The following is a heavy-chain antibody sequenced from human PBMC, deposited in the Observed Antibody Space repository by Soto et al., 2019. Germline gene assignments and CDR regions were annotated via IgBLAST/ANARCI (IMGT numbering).Heavy chain of an antibody. V-gene: IGHV3-21*01. Sequence: EVQLVESGGGLVKPGGSLRLSCAASGFTFSSYSMNWVCQAPGKGLEWVSSISSSSSYIYYADSVKGRFTISRDNAKNSLYLQMNSLRAEDTAVYYCASGYSGYDSGFFGYWGQGTLVTVSS. J-gene: IGHJ4*02. D-gene: IGHD5-12*01. CDR2: ISSSSSYI. CDR3: ASGYSGYDSGFFGY. CDR1: GFTFSSYS.